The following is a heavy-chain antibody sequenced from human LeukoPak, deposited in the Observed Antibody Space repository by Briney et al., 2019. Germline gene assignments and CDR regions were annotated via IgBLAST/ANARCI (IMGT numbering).Heavy chain of an antibody. CDR3: ARHFHSAWFGF. D-gene: IGHD5-18*01. V-gene: IGHV5-51*01. Sequence: GESLQISCKCSGFDFTAYGIAWVRQMPGKGLEWMGNIYPGGSNGRYSPSFQGQVTMSADKSTTTVYLQWSSLKASDTAMYYCARHFHSAWFGFWGQGSLVTVSS. J-gene: IGHJ4*02. CDR1: GFDFTAYG. CDR2: IYPGGSNG.